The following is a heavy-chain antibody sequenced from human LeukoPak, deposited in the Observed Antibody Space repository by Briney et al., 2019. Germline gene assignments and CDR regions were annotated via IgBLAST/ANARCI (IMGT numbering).Heavy chain of an antibody. D-gene: IGHD3-9*01. V-gene: IGHV1-46*01. CDR3: ARGRTGYYNSYYYYYMDV. CDR2: INPSGGST. J-gene: IGHJ6*03. Sequence: ASVKVSCKASGYTFTSYYMHWVRQAPGQGLEWMGIINPSGGSTSYAQKFQGRVTMTRDMSTSTVYMELSSLRSEDTAVYYCARGRTGYYNSYYYYYMDVWGKGTTVTVSS. CDR1: GYTFTSYY.